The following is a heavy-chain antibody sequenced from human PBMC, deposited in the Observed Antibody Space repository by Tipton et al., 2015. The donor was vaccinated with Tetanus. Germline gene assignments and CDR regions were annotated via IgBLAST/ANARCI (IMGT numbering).Heavy chain of an antibody. Sequence: EVQLVQSGAEVKKPGESLRISCKGSGYSFTSYWISWVRQMPGKGLEWMGRIDPSDSYTNYSTSFQGHVTISADKSISTAYLQWSSLKASDTAMYYCASNPRPYCSSTSCPTIDKMSYYGMDVWGQGTTVTVSS. J-gene: IGHJ6*02. D-gene: IGHD2-2*01. CDR3: ASNPRPYCSSTSCPTIDKMSYYGMDV. V-gene: IGHV5-10-1*01. CDR1: GYSFTSYW. CDR2: IDPSDSYT.